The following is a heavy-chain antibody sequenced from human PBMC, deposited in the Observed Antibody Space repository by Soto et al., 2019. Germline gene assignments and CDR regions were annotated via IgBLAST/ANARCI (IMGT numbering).Heavy chain of an antibody. CDR3: ASGDGSSWYQSQPLN. CDR1: GYTFTSYG. V-gene: IGHV1-18*01. J-gene: IGHJ4*02. D-gene: IGHD6-13*01. Sequence: QVQLVQSGAEVKKPGASVKVSCKASGYTFTSYGISWVRQAPGQGLEWMGWISAYNGNTNYAQKLQGRVTMTTDTSTSTAYVELRSLRSDDTAVYYCASGDGSSWYQSQPLNWGQGTLVTVSS. CDR2: ISAYNGNT.